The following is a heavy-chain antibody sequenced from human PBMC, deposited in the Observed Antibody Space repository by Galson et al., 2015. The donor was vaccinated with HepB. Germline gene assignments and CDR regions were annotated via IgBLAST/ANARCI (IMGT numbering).Heavy chain of an antibody. D-gene: IGHD3-22*01. CDR3: ARSEYYYYDSSGYATRSHGMDV. J-gene: IGHJ6*02. CDR2: IDPSDSYT. CDR1: GYSFTSYW. Sequence: QSGAEVKKPGESLRISCKGSGYSFTSYWISWVRQMPGKGLEWMGRIDPSDSYTNYSPSFQGHVTISADKSISTAYLQWSSLKASDTAMYYCARSEYYYYDSSGYATRSHGMDVWGQGTTVTVSS. V-gene: IGHV5-10-1*01.